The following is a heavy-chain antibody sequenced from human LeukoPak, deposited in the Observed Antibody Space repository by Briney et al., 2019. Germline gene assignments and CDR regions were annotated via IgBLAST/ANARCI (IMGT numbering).Heavy chain of an antibody. CDR2: ISWNSGSI. CDR3: AKAQEYQLLSGYFDY. CDR1: GLTFDDYA. J-gene: IGHJ4*02. D-gene: IGHD2-2*01. Sequence: GGSLRLSCAASGLTFDDYAMHWVRQAPGKGLEWVSGISWNSGSIAYADSVKGRFTISRDNAKNSLYLQMNSLRAEDTALYYCAKAQEYQLLSGYFDYWGQGTLVTVSS. V-gene: IGHV3-9*01.